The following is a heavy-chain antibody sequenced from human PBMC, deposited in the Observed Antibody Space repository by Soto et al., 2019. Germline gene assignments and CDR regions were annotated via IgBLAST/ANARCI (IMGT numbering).Heavy chain of an antibody. Sequence: QVQLVQSGAEVKKPGASVKVSCKASGYTFTGYYMHWVRQAPGQGLEWMGWINPNNGDTKYAQRFEGRVTVTRDTSSSTAYMERRRRTSDDTVVYYCGREERNGFDSWGQGTLVTVSS. CDR1: GYTFTGYY. V-gene: IGHV1-2*02. CDR3: GREERNGFDS. J-gene: IGHJ5*01. CDR2: INPNNGDT.